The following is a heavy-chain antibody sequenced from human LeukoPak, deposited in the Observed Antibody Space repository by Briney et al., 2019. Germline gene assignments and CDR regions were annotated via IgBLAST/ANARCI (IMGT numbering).Heavy chain of an antibody. CDR2: VRSKFYHKTT. CDR3: ARGPIQLWLHNGMDV. V-gene: IGHV3-49*04. J-gene: IGHJ6*02. CDR1: GFTSGDHA. D-gene: IGHD5-18*01. Sequence: PGGALRLSCTAFGFTSGDHAMTWVRQAPGKGLEWVGFVRSKFYHKTTEYAASGKRRFTISRDASTSIVYLKMNNLRTADTAMYHCARGPIQLWLHNGMDVWGQGTTVIVSS.